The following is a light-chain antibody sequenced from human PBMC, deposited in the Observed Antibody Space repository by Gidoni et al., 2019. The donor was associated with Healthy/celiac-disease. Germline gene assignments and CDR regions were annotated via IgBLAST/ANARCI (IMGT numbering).Light chain of an antibody. V-gene: IGKV3-20*01. J-gene: IGKJ1*01. CDR1: QRVSSSY. Sequence: EFALLQSPGPLSLSPGARATLSCRASQRVSSSYLAWYQQKPGQAPRLLIYGASSRATGIPDRFSGSGYGTDFTLTISRLEPEDFAVYYCQQYGSSPTFGQGTKVEIK. CDR2: GAS. CDR3: QQYGSSPT.